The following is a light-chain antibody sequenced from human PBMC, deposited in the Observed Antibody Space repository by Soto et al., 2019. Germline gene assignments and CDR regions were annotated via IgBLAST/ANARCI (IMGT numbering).Light chain of an antibody. J-gene: IGLJ2*01. V-gene: IGLV1-40*01. CDR2: GNS. Sequence: QAVVTQPPSVSGAPGQRVTISCTGSSSNIGTGYDVHSYQQLPGTAPKLLIYGNSNRPSGVPDRFSGSKSGTSASLAITGLQAEDEADYYCQSYDSSLSGSVVFGGGTKLTVL. CDR1: SSNIGTGYD. CDR3: QSYDSSLSGSVV.